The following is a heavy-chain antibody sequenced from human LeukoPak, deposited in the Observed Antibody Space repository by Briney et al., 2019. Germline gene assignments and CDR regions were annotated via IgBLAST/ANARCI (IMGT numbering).Heavy chain of an antibody. CDR3: ARVWQDYSGVDY. CDR1: GFTFSSYA. V-gene: IGHV3-48*02. J-gene: IGHJ4*02. CDR2: ISTIGTTI. D-gene: IGHD2-21*01. Sequence: PGGSLRLSCAASGFTFSSYAMSWVRQAPGKGLEWISYISTIGTTIHYADSVKGRFAISRDNAKSSLYLQMNSLRDEDTAVYYCARVWQDYSGVDYWGQGTLVTVSS.